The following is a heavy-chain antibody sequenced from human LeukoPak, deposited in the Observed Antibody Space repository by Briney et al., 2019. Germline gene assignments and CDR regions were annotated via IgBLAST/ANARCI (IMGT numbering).Heavy chain of an antibody. Sequence: SETQSLTCSVSGDSMTSGSYYWSWIRQPAGKGLEWIGRIYSTGSPNHNPSLKSRVTISIDASKNQFFLNLTSVTAADTAVYYCARDFRTSWYGGTNWFDPWGQGTLVTVSS. D-gene: IGHD4-23*01. CDR3: ARDFRTSWYGGTNWFDP. V-gene: IGHV4-61*02. CDR1: GDSMTSGSYY. CDR2: IYSTGSP. J-gene: IGHJ5*02.